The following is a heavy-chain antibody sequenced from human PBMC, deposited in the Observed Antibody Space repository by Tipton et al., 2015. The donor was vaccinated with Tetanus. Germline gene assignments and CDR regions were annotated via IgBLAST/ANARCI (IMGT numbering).Heavy chain of an antibody. D-gene: IGHD2-2*01. CDR3: AKSDRVTRTSWYFHD. CDR1: GGSISSSYYY. J-gene: IGHJ4*02. V-gene: IGHV4-39*01. CDR2: LDYNGNT. Sequence: TLSLTCTVSGGSISSSYYYWGWIRQPPGKGLEWIGSLDYNGNTYYNSSLMSRVTISVDTSKNQFSLRLNSVTAVDTAVYYCAKSDRVTRTSWYFHDWGQGTLVTVSS.